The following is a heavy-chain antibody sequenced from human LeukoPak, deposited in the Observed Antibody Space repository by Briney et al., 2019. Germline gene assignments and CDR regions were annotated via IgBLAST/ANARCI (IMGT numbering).Heavy chain of an antibody. D-gene: IGHD1-7*01. J-gene: IGHJ6*02. Sequence: SETLSLTCTVSGGSVSSGSYYWSWVRQPPGKGLEWIGYIYYSGSTNYNPSLKSRVTISVDTSKNQFSLKLSSVTAADTAVYHCARDNWNYGSSMDVWGQGTTVTVSS. CDR2: IYYSGST. CDR1: GGSVSSGSYY. V-gene: IGHV4-61*01. CDR3: ARDNWNYGSSMDV.